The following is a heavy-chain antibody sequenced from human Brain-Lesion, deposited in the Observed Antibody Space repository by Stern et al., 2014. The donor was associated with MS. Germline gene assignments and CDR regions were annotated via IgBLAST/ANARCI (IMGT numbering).Heavy chain of an antibody. CDR2: INPNTGGT. CDR3: ARDQRGITIFGVVTDYYYLGMDV. V-gene: IGHV1-2*02. CDR1: GYIFNGYY. J-gene: IGHJ6*02. Sequence: DQLVESGAEVKKPGASVKVSCKTSGYIFNGYYIPWVRQAPGQGLEWMAWINPNTGGTKYAQKFQGRVTMSRDTSISTAYVELSSLTSDDTAVYYCARDQRGITIFGVVTDYYYLGMDVWGQGTTVTVSS. D-gene: IGHD3-3*01.